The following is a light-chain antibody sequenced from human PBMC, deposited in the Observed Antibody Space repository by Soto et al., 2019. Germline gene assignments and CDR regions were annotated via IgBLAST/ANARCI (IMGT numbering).Light chain of an antibody. J-gene: IGKJ4*01. CDR3: MQALQTPLT. CDR2: LGP. V-gene: IGKV2-28*01. CDR1: QSLLHSNGYNY. Sequence: DIVVTQSPLSLPVTPGEPASISCRTSQSLLHSNGYNYLDWYLQKPGQSPQLLIYLGPNRASGVPARFSGSGSGTDFTLKISRAEPEDVGLYYCMQALQTPLTFGGGTKVEI.